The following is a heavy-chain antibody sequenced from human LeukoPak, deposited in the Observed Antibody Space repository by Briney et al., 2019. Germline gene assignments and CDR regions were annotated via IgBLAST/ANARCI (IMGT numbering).Heavy chain of an antibody. Sequence: SVKVSCKASGGTFSSYAISWVRQAPGQGLKWMGGIIPIFGTANYAQKFQGRVTITTDESTSTAYMELSSLRSEDTAVYYCARGGSSSRWYYYMDVWGKGTTVTVSS. V-gene: IGHV1-69*05. CDR2: IIPIFGTA. CDR3: ARGGSSSRWYYYMDV. D-gene: IGHD6-13*01. CDR1: GGTFSSYA. J-gene: IGHJ6*03.